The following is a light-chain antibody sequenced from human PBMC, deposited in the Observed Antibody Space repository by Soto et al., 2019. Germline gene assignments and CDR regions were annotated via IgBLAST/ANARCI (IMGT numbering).Light chain of an antibody. CDR3: SSYADTNNLV. CDR1: GSDVASYDY. CDR2: EVT. Sequence: QSALTQPPSASGSPGQSVTISCTGTGSDVASYDYVSWYQQHPGKAPKLIIYEVTKRPSVVPDRFSASKSGTTASLTVSGLQAEDEADYYCSSYADTNNLVFGGGTKLTVL. V-gene: IGLV2-8*01. J-gene: IGLJ2*01.